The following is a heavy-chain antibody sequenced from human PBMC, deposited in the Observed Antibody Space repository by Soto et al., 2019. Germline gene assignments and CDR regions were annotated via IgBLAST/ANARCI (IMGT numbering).Heavy chain of an antibody. CDR2: INAGNGNT. J-gene: IGHJ4*02. CDR3: ARAVAVPADFAY. Sequence: ASVKVSCKASGYTFTSYAMHWVRQAPGQRLEWMGWINAGNGNTKYSQKFQGRVTITRDTSASTAYMELSSLRSEDTAVYYCARAVAVPADFAYWGQGTLVTVSS. CDR1: GYTFTSYA. D-gene: IGHD6-19*01. V-gene: IGHV1-3*01.